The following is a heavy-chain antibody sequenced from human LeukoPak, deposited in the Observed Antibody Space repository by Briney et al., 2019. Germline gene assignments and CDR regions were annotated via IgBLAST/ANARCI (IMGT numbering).Heavy chain of an antibody. Sequence: PSETLSLTCTVSGDSISSTGCWPWVRQPPGEGLEWIGEVYHSGATNYNPSLKSRVTMSVDTSKNQFSLKLSSVTAADTAVYYCARDLIHWGQGTLVTVSS. J-gene: IGHJ4*02. CDR1: GDSISSTGC. V-gene: IGHV4-4*02. CDR2: VYHSGAT. D-gene: IGHD2-8*01. CDR3: ARDLIH.